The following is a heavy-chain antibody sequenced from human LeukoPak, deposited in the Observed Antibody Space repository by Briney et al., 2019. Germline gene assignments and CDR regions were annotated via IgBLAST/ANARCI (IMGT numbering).Heavy chain of an antibody. Sequence: GGSLRLSCAASGFTFSSYSMNWVRQAPGKGLEWVSSISSSSSYIYYADSVKGRFTISRGNAKNSLYLQMNSLRAEDTAVYYCARGGITMIVVTNWGQGTLVTVSS. D-gene: IGHD3-22*01. V-gene: IGHV3-21*01. J-gene: IGHJ4*02. CDR2: ISSSSSYI. CDR3: ARGGITMIVVTN. CDR1: GFTFSSYS.